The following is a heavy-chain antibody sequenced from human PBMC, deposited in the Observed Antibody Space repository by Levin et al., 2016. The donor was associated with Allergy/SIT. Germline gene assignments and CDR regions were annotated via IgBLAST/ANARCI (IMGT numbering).Heavy chain of an antibody. J-gene: IGHJ4*02. D-gene: IGHD4-17*01. CDR2: IYYSGST. V-gene: IGHV4-30-4*01. CDR3: ASYGDYVGY. Sequence: PGKGLEWIGYIYYSGSTYYNPSLKSRVTISVDTSKNQFSLKLSSVTAADTAVYYCASYGDYVGYWGQGTLVTVSS.